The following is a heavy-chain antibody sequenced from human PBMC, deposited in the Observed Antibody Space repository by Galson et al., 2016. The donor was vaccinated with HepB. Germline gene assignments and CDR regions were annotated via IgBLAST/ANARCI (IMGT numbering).Heavy chain of an antibody. V-gene: IGHV4-59*01. J-gene: IGHJ2*01. Sequence: SETLSLTCTVSGGSISSSYWSWIRQPPGKGLEWIGFIHYSGSTNYDPSRRSRVTITVDTSKNQLSLRLRAVTAADTAVYSCARVGATTRSYFDVWGRGALVTVSS. CDR2: IHYSGST. D-gene: IGHD1-26*01. CDR3: ARVGATTRSYFDV. CDR1: GGSISSSY.